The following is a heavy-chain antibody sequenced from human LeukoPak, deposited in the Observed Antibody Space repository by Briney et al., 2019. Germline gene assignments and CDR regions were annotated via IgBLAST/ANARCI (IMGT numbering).Heavy chain of an antibody. CDR1: GYTFTGYY. V-gene: IGHV1-2*02. Sequence: ASVKVSCKASGYTFTGYYMHWVRQAPGQGLEWMGWINPNSGGTNYAQKFQGRVTMTRDTSISTAYMELSRLRSDDTAVYYCARAYMGYYDSSGPLDYWGQGTLVTVSS. D-gene: IGHD3-22*01. CDR3: ARAYMGYYDSSGPLDY. J-gene: IGHJ4*02. CDR2: INPNSGGT.